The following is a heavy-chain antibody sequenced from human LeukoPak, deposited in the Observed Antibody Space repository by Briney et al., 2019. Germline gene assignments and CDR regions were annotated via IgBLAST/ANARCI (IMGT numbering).Heavy chain of an antibody. J-gene: IGHJ4*02. CDR1: GGSFSGYY. CDR3: ARTQDIVVVPAATPGGIDY. Sequence: PSETLSLTCAVYGGSFSGYYWSWIRQPPGKGLEWIGEINHSGSTNYNPSLKSRVTISVDTSKNQFSLKLSSVTAADTAVYYCARTQDIVVVPAATPGGIDYWGQGTLVTVSS. V-gene: IGHV4-34*01. D-gene: IGHD2-2*01. CDR2: INHSGST.